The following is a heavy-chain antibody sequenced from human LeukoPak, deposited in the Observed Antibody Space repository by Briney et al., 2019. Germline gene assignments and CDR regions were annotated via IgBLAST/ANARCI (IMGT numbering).Heavy chain of an antibody. V-gene: IGHV3-11*04. CDR2: ISSSGSTI. Sequence: PGGSLRLSCAASGFTFSDYYMSWIRQAPGKGLEWVSYISSSGSTIYYADSVKGRFTISRDNAKNSLYLQMNSLRAEDTAVYYCASGRVRGVYYYYYYMDVWGKGTTVTVSS. J-gene: IGHJ6*03. CDR3: ASGRVRGVYYYYYYMDV. D-gene: IGHD3-10*01. CDR1: GFTFSDYY.